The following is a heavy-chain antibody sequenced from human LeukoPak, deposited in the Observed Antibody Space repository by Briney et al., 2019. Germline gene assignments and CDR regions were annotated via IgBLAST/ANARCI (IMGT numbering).Heavy chain of an antibody. CDR3: ARDILATSIAAPYY. Sequence: SETLSLTCTVSGGSISSSTYYWGWVRQPPGKGLEWIGSIFYSGRTYYNPSLKSRVTMSVDTSKNQFSLRLSSVNAADTAVYYCARDILATSIAAPYYWGQGTLVTVSS. V-gene: IGHV4-39*07. CDR1: GGSISSSTYY. D-gene: IGHD6-13*01. CDR2: IFYSGRT. J-gene: IGHJ4*02.